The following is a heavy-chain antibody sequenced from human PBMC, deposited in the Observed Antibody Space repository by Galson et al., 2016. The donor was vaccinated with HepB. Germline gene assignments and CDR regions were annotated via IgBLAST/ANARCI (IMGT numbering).Heavy chain of an antibody. D-gene: IGHD1-26*01. V-gene: IGHV3-30-3*01. CDR3: AKAVGGGSLSLPDY. CDR2: ISYDGNNK. Sequence: SLRLSCAASGFTFSSYAMYWVRQAPGKGLEWVAVISYDGNNKYFAGSVKGRFTISRETSYNPLYLKMRSLRPDDTAVYYCAKAVGGGSLSLPDYWGQGALVTVSS. J-gene: IGHJ4*02. CDR1: GFTFSSYA.